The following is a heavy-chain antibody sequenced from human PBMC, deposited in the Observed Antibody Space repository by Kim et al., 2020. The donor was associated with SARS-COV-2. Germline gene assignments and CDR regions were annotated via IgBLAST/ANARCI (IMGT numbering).Heavy chain of an antibody. CDR1: GISFSGTT. J-gene: IGHJ3*02. V-gene: IGHV3-73*01. CDR3: ARTAPYSDTYWDAFEI. D-gene: IGHD5-12*01. CDR2: IRRDSNNYAT. Sequence: GGSLRLSCADSGISFSGTTIHWVRQASGKGLEWVGRIRRDSNNYATEYASSLQGRFTISRDDSKDTAYLEMNSLKSEDTAIYYCARTAPYSDTYWDAFEIWGQGTIVTVSS.